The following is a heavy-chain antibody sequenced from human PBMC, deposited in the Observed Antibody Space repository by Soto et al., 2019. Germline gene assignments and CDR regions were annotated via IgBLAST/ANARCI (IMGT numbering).Heavy chain of an antibody. CDR1: GFTFSNAW. D-gene: IGHD3-10*01. CDR3: TTDYGSGSYTHFDY. V-gene: IGHV3-15*01. Sequence: GGSLRLSFAASGFTFSNAWMSWVRQAPGKGLEWVGRIKSKTDGGTTDYAAPVKGRFTISRDDSKNTLYLQMNSLKTEDTAVYYCTTDYGSGSYTHFDYWGQGTLVTVSS. J-gene: IGHJ4*02. CDR2: IKSKTDGGTT.